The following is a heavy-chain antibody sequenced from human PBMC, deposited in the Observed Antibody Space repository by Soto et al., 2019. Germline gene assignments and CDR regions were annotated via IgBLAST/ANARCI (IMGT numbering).Heavy chain of an antibody. CDR1: GFSLTSTGVG. V-gene: IGHV2-5*01. J-gene: IGHJ4*02. D-gene: IGHD6-19*01. Sequence: SGPTLVNPTQTLTLTCSFSGFSLTSTGVGVGWFRQPPGKALEWLGLTYWNDDDRYRSSLRSRLTITKDTSKNQVVLTMTNMDPEDTATYYCAHRPGGSGWRYYFDYWGQGTLITVSS. CDR2: TYWNDDD. CDR3: AHRPGGSGWRYYFDY.